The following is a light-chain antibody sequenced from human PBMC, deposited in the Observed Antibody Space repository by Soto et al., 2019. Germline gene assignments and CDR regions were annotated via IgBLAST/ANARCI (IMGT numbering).Light chain of an antibody. J-gene: IGLJ2*01. CDR3: LLYDGGVVV. V-gene: IGLV7-43*01. CDR1: AGTVTGGSY. CDR2: NTG. Sequence: QAVVTQEPSLTVSPGGTVTLTCASSAGTVTGGSYPNWFQQKPGQAPRSLIHNTGNRHPWTPARFSGSLLGGKAALTLSGVQPEDEADYYCLLYDGGVVVFGGGTKVTVL.